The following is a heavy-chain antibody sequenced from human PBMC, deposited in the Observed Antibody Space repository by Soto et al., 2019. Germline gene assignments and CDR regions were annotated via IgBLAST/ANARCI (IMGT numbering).Heavy chain of an antibody. Sequence: SETLSLTCTVSGGSISSSNYYWSWILQRPTKGLEWIGYIYYSGDTYYNPSLKSRLTISVDTSKNQFSLKLSSVTAADTAVYYCARGTIFEGDYYDGMDVWGQGTTVTVSS. CDR1: GGSISSSNYY. D-gene: IGHD3-3*01. CDR3: ARGTIFEGDYYDGMDV. V-gene: IGHV4-31*03. CDR2: IYYSGDT. J-gene: IGHJ6*02.